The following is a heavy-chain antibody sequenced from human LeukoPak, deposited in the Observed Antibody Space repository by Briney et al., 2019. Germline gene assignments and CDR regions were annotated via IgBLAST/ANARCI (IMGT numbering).Heavy chain of an antibody. D-gene: IGHD6-13*01. V-gene: IGHV4-59*12. CDR1: GGSISNYY. CDR2: MYYSGST. Sequence: SETLSLTCTVSGGSISNYYWSWIRQPPGKGLEWIGYMYYSGSTNYNPSLKSRVTISVDTSKNQFSLKLSSVTAADTAVYYCARGPAAGWFDPWGQGTLVTVSS. J-gene: IGHJ5*02. CDR3: ARGPAAGWFDP.